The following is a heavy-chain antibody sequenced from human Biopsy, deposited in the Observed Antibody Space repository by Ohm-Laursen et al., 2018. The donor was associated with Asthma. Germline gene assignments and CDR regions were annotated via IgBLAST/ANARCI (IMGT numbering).Heavy chain of an antibody. CDR2: ISPIFGSS. Sequence: SVKVSCKASGSMFGNYAISWVRQAPGLGLEWMGGISPIFGSSNYARRFQGRVTMTEDTSTDTAYMELSSLSSDDTAVYYCASDFPKDYVRYNFQFWGQGTLVTVSS. CDR1: GSMFGNYA. V-gene: IGHV1-69*06. J-gene: IGHJ4*02. D-gene: IGHD4-17*01. CDR3: ASDFPKDYVRYNFQF.